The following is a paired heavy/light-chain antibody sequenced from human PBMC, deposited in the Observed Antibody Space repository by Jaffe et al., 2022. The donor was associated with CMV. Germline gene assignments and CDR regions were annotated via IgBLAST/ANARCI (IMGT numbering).Light chain of an antibody. V-gene: IGLV1-44*01. CDR1: SSNIGSNT. J-gene: IGLJ3*02. Sequence: QSVLTQPPSASGTPGQRVTISCSGSSSNIGSNTVNWYQHFPGTAPKLLIYTNNQRPSGVPDRFSGSKSGTSASLAIGGLQSEDEADYYCAAWDDSLKAWVFGGGTKLTVL. CDR2: TNN. CDR3: AAWDDSLKAWV.
Heavy chain of an antibody. D-gene: IGHD3-9*01. CDR2: IKPDGSER. V-gene: IGHV3-7*03. Sequence: EVQLVESGGGLVQPGGSLRLSCAGYGFTLSTYWMSWVRQAPGKGLEWVANIKPDGSERYYVDSVKGRFTISRDNADNSLYLQMNSLGVDDTAVYYCARGGARSGYFLYWGQGTLVTVSS. CDR1: GFTLSTYW. CDR3: ARGGARSGYFLY. J-gene: IGHJ4*02.